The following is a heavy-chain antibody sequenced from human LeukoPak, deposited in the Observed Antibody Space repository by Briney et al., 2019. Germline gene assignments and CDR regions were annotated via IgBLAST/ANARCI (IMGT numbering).Heavy chain of an antibody. D-gene: IGHD4-23*01. Sequence: SETLSLTCTVSGGSISSYYWSWIRQPPGKGLECIGYIYYSGGTNYNPSLKSRVTISVDTSKNQFSLKLSSVTAADTAVYYCARDQDYGGNSEDPFDYWGQGTLVTVSS. CDR1: GGSISSYY. J-gene: IGHJ4*02. CDR2: IYYSGGT. CDR3: ARDQDYGGNSEDPFDY. V-gene: IGHV4-59*12.